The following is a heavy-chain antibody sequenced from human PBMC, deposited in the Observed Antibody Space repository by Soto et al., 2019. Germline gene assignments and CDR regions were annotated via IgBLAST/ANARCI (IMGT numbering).Heavy chain of an antibody. Sequence: QVQLVQSGAEVKKHGSSVKVSCKASGGTFSSYAISWVRQAPGHGLEWMGGIIPIFGTANYAQKFQGRVTITADKSTSTAYMELSSLRSEDTAVYYCARNWNDPLPGVSPSTNYFDYWGQGTLVTVST. CDR2: IIPIFGTA. V-gene: IGHV1-69*06. J-gene: IGHJ4*02. D-gene: IGHD1-1*01. CDR1: GGTFSSYA. CDR3: ARNWNDPLPGVSPSTNYFDY.